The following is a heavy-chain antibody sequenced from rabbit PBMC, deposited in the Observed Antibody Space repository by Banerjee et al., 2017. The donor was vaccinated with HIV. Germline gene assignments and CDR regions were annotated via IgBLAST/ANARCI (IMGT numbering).Heavy chain of an antibody. V-gene: IGHV1S45*01. CDR3: ARDLAGVIGWNFNL. CDR1: GSTLSRYY. Sequence: QEQLVESGGDLVKPEGSLTITCTASGSTLSRYYICWVRQAPGKGLEWIACIGTGSGNTVYASWAKGRFTISKTSSTTVTLQMTSLTAADTATYFCARDLAGVIGWNFNLWGPGTLVTVS. CDR2: IGTGSGNT. D-gene: IGHD4-1*01. J-gene: IGHJ4*01.